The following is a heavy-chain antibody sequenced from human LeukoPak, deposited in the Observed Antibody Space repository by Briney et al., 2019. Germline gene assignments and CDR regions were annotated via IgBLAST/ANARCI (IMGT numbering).Heavy chain of an antibody. J-gene: IGHJ3*02. CDR2: ISSRSSYI. D-gene: IGHD2-15*01. CDR1: GFTFSSYS. V-gene: IGHV3-21*01. CDR3: ARDGGYCSGGSCYSTDAFDI. Sequence: PGGSLRLACAASGFTFSSYSMNWVRQAPGKGLEWVSSISSRSSYIYYADSVKGRFTISRDNAKNSLYLQMNSLRAEDTAVYYCARDGGYCSGGSCYSTDAFDIWGQGTMVTVSS.